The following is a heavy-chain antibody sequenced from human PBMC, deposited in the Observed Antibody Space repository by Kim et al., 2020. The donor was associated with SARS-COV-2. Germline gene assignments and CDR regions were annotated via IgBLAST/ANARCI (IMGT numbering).Heavy chain of an antibody. Sequence: TNYNPSLQSRVTISVATSKNQFSLKLSSVTAAATAVYYCAREDTAASFDPWGQGTLVTVSS. V-gene: IGHV4-34*01. J-gene: IGHJ5*02. CDR3: AREDTAASFDP. CDR2: T. D-gene: IGHD5-18*01.